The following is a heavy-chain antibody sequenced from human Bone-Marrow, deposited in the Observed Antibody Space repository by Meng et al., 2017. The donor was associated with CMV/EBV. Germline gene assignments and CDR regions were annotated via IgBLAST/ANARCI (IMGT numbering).Heavy chain of an antibody. CDR3: ARVFQGYNYGNFDY. CDR2: IYSGGST. V-gene: IGHV3-66*02. J-gene: IGHJ4*03. D-gene: IGHD5-18*01. Sequence: GGSLRLSCAASGFTVSSNYMSWVRQAPGKGLEWVSVIYSGGSTYYADSVKGRFTISRDNSKNTLYLQMNSLRAEDTAVYYCARVFQGYNYGNFDYWGQGKMVTVSS. CDR1: GFTVSSNY.